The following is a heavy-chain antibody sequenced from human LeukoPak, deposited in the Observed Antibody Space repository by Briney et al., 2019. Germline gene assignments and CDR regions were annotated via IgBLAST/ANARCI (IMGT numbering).Heavy chain of an antibody. CDR1: GFTFSSYS. V-gene: IGHV3-48*04. D-gene: IGHD3-16*01. CDR2: ISSSSSTI. CDR3: ARNWGGGRGYFDY. Sequence: GGSLRLSCAASGFTFSSYSMNWVRQAPGKGLEWVSYISSSSSTIYYADSVKGRFTISRDNAKNSLYLQMNSLRAEDTAVYYCARNWGGGRGYFDYWGQGTLVTVSS. J-gene: IGHJ4*02.